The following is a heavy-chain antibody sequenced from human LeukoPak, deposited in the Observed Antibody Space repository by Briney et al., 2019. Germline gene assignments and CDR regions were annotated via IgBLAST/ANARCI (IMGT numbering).Heavy chain of an antibody. Sequence: SVSLSYGASVGTFNNYAISWVRQAPGQGLEGMGGIIPIFGTANYSKEFQGRGTITADESTRTAYMELSSLRSDDTAVYYCASGKGGATDYYYYMDVWGKGTTVTISS. CDR3: ASGKGGATDYYYYMDV. D-gene: IGHD1-26*01. V-gene: IGHV1-69*13. CDR1: VGTFNNYA. CDR2: IIPIFGTA. J-gene: IGHJ6*03.